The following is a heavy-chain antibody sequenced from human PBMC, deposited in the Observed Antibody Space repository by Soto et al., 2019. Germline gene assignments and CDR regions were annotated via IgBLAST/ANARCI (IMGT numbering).Heavy chain of an antibody. CDR3: ARTGGMDV. CDR2: INYSGST. V-gene: IGHV4-34*01. Sequence: QVQIQQWGAGLLKPSETLSLTCAVYDGSFSGYYWSWLRQTPGKGLEWIGEINYSGSTKYNPSLESRVTISVDTSKNQFSLRLSSVTAADTAVYYCARTGGMDVWSQGATVTVSS. J-gene: IGHJ6*02. CDR1: DGSFSGYY.